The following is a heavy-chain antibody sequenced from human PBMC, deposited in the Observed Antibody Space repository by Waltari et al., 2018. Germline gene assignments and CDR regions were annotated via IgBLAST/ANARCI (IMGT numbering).Heavy chain of an antibody. J-gene: IGHJ4*02. CDR1: GDSMRSYY. D-gene: IGHD5-18*01. CDR2: IYTTGST. V-gene: IGHV4-4*08. CDR3: ARRELDSYGGYYFDY. Sequence: QVQLQESGPGMLKPSETLSLTCSVSGDSMRSYYGSWIRQSPEKGLEWIGYIYTTGSTNYNPSLESRVSISLDTSKNQFSLNLYSVIAADTAVYYCARRELDSYGGYYFDYWGQGVLVTVSS.